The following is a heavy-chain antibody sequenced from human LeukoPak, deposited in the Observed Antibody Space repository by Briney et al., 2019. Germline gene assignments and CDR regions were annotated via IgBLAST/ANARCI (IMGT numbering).Heavy chain of an antibody. D-gene: IGHD2-2*01. V-gene: IGHV4-31*03. CDR3: ARERPPYQPGTYY. J-gene: IGHJ4*02. Sequence: PSETLSLTCTVSGGSISSGGYYWSWIRQHPGKGLEWIGYIYYSGGTYYNPSLKSRVTISVDTSKNQFSLKLSSVTAADTAVYYCARERPPYQPGTYYWGQGTLVTVSS. CDR2: IYYSGGT. CDR1: GGSISSGGYY.